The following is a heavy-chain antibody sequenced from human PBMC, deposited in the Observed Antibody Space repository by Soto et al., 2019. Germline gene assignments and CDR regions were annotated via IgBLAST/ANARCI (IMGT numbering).Heavy chain of an antibody. J-gene: IGHJ4*02. Sequence: PGGSLRLSCAASGFTFSSYAMNWVRQAPGKGLEWVSAISGSGGSTYYVDSVKGRFTISRDNSRNTLYLQMNSLRAEDTAVYYCAKDTEVVVNAPDYWGQGTLVTVYS. D-gene: IGHD2-21*01. CDR1: GFTFSSYA. CDR2: ISGSGGST. CDR3: AKDTEVVVNAPDY. V-gene: IGHV3-23*01.